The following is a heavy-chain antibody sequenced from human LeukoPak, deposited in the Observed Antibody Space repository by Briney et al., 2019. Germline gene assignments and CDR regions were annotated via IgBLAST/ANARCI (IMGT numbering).Heavy chain of an antibody. D-gene: IGHD3-10*01. CDR2: IYTSGST. V-gene: IGHV4-4*07. J-gene: IGHJ4*02. Sequence: PSETLSLTCTVSGGSISSYYWSWIRQPAGKGLEWIGRIYTSGSTNYNPSLKSRVTMSVDTSKNQFSLKLSSVTAADTAVYYCARTHMVRGVYYFDYWGQRTLVTVSS. CDR1: GGSISSYY. CDR3: ARTHMVRGVYYFDY.